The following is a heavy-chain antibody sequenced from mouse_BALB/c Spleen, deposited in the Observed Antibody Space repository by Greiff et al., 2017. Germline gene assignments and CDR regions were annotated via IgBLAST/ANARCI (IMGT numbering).Heavy chain of an antibody. CDR1: GYTFTSYW. Sequence: QVQLQQPGAELVRPGASVKLSCKASGYTFTSYWINWVKQRPGQGLEWIGNIYPSDSYTNYNQKFKDKATLTVDKSSNTAYMQLSSPTSEDSAVYYCTRSKGIHYYGYGFAYWGQGTLVTVSA. V-gene: IGHV1-69*02. CDR2: IYPSDSYT. D-gene: IGHD1-2*01. CDR3: TRSKGIHYYGYGFAY. J-gene: IGHJ3*01.